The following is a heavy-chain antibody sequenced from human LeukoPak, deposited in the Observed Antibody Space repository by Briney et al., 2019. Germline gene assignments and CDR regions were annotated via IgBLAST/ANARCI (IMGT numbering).Heavy chain of an antibody. V-gene: IGHV3-23*01. CDR1: GFTFSSYS. Sequence: GGSLRLSCAASGFTFSSYSMNWVRQAPGKGLEWVSAISGSGGSTYYADSVKGRFTISRDNSKNSLFLQMDSLKTADTALYYCAKLGARASSDYWGQGTLVTVSS. D-gene: IGHD3-16*01. CDR2: ISGSGGST. CDR3: AKLGARASSDY. J-gene: IGHJ4*02.